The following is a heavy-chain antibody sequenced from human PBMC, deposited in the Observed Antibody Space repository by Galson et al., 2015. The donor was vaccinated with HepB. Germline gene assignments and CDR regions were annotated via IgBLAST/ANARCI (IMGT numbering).Heavy chain of an antibody. J-gene: IGHJ1*01. D-gene: IGHD3-16*01. CDR1: GFSFSSYW. CDR2: MNQDGSQR. V-gene: IGHV3-7*01. CDR3: AGLTGGDFTLFQS. Sequence: SLRLSCAASGFSFSSYWMSWVRQAPGKGLEWVASMNQDGSQRLYVDSVKGRFTLSRDNAKKSLYLQMNSLRAEDTAVYYCAGLTGGDFTLFQSWGQGTLVTVSS.